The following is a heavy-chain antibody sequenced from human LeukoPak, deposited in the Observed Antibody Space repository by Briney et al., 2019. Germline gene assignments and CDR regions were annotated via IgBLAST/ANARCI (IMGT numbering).Heavy chain of an antibody. V-gene: IGHV4-59*01. D-gene: IGHD6-13*01. CDR3: ARGPSGYSSSWYSYCMDV. Sequence: SETLSLTCTVSGGSISSYYWSWIRQPPGKGLEWIGYIYYSGSTNYNPSLKSRVTISVDTSKNQFSLKLSSVTAADTAVYYCARGPSGYSSSWYSYCMDVWGKGTTVTVSS. J-gene: IGHJ6*03. CDR1: GGSISSYY. CDR2: IYYSGST.